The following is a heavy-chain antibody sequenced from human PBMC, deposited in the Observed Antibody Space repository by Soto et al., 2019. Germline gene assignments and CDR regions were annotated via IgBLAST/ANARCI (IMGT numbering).Heavy chain of an antibody. J-gene: IGHJ4*02. D-gene: IGHD6-6*01. CDR2: INPNSGGT. CDR3: ARESGDSSSWGYYFDY. CDR1: GYTFTGYY. Sequence: GASVKVSCKASGYTFTGYYMHWVRQAPGQGLEWMGWINPNSGGTNYAQKFQGWVTMTRDTSISTAYMELSRLRSDDTAVYYCARESGDSSSWGYYFDYWGQGTLVTVSS. V-gene: IGHV1-2*04.